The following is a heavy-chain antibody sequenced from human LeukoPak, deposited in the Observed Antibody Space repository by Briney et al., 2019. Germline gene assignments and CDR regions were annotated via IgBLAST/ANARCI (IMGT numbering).Heavy chain of an antibody. CDR2: INHSGST. J-gene: IGHJ4*02. CDR3: ARGSDTAAGLY. Sequence: PSETLSLTCAVYGGSFSGYYWSWIRQPPGKGLEWIGEINHSGSTNYNPSLKSRVSISVDLSKNQFSLKVSSVTAADTAVYYCARGSDTAAGLYWGQGTLVTVSS. CDR1: GGSFSGYY. D-gene: IGHD6-13*01. V-gene: IGHV4-34*01.